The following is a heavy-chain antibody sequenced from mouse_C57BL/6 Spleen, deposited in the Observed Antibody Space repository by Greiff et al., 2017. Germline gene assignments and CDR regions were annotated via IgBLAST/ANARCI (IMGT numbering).Heavy chain of an antibody. CDR2: ISGGGGNT. Sequence: EVQRVESGGGLVKPGGSLKLSCAASGFTFSSYTMSWVRQTPEKRLEWVATISGGGGNTYYPDSVKGRFTISRDNAKNTLYLQMSSLRSEDTALYYCARRNYCGSSRYFDVWGTGTTVTVSS. J-gene: IGHJ1*03. CDR1: GFTFSSYT. D-gene: IGHD1-1*01. CDR3: ARRNYCGSSRYFDV. V-gene: IGHV5-9*01.